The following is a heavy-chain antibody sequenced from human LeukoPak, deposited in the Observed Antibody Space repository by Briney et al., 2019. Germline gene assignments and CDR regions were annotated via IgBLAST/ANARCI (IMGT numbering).Heavy chain of an antibody. D-gene: IGHD3-22*01. CDR3: ARGGPSGYTD. CDR1: GGSISSSSYY. V-gene: IGHV4-39*07. J-gene: IGHJ4*02. CDR2: IYSSGST. Sequence: PSETLSLTCTVSGGSISSSSYYWGWIRQAPGKGLEWIGSIYSSGSTYYNPSLKSRVTISVDTSKNQFSLKLSSVTAADTAVYYCARGGPSGYTDWGQGTLVTVSS.